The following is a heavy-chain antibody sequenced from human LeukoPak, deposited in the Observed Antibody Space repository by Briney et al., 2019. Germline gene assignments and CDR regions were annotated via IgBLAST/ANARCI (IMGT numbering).Heavy chain of an antibody. V-gene: IGHV3-53*01. D-gene: IGHD1-26*01. CDR1: GFTVSSNY. CDR2: IYSGGNT. CDR3: ARTIVGVTNWFDP. J-gene: IGHJ5*02. Sequence: GGSLRLSCAASGFTVSSNYISWVRQAPGKGLEWVSLIYSGGNTYYAGSVKGRFTISSDNSKNTLYLQMNSLRAEDTAVYYCARTIVGVTNWFDPWGQGTLVTVSS.